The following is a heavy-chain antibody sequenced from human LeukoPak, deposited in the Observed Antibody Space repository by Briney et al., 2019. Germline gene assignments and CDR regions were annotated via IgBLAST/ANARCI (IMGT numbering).Heavy chain of an antibody. CDR1: GFTFSSYP. V-gene: IGHV3-30-3*01. CDR3: ARDGLLAVADYFDY. Sequence: GGSLRLSCAASGFTFSSYPLHWVRQAPGKGLEWVTLISYDGSKIYYADSVKGRFSISRDNSKNTLYLQMNSLRAEDTAVYYCARDGLLAVADYFDYWGQGTLVTVSS. CDR2: ISYDGSKI. J-gene: IGHJ4*02. D-gene: IGHD6-19*01.